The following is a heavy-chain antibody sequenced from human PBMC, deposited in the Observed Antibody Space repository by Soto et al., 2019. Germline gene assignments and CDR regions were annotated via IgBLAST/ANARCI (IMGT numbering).Heavy chain of an antibody. V-gene: IGHV3-13*01. Sequence: GGSLRLSCAASGFTFSSYDMHWVRQATGKGLEWVSAIGTAGDTYYPGSVKGRFTISRENAKNSLYLQMNSLRVEDAAVYYCTKDRVPDGIYSFDYWGQGALVTVSS. CDR2: IGTAGDT. CDR3: TKDRVPDGIYSFDY. J-gene: IGHJ4*02. CDR1: GFTFSSYD. D-gene: IGHD2-15*01.